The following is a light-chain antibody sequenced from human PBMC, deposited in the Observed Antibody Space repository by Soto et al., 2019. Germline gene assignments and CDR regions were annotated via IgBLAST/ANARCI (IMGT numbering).Light chain of an antibody. J-gene: IGLJ3*02. V-gene: IGLV1-44*01. CDR1: SSSVGSNT. Sequence: QSALTQPPSASGTPGQRVTISCSGSSSSVGSNTVSWYHQLPGTAPKLLVFGINRRPSGVPDRFSGSTSGTSASLAISGLQSEDEGVYYCAAWDDSLSGSVVFGGGTQLTVL. CDR2: GIN. CDR3: AAWDDSLSGSVV.